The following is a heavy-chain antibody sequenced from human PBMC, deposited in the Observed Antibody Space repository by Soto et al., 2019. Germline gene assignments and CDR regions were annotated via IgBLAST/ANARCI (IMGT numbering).Heavy chain of an antibody. Sequence: GGSLRLSCAASGFTFSSYAMHWVRQAPGKGLEWVAVISYDGSNKYYADSVKGRFTISRDNSKNTLYLQMNSLRAEDTAVYYCARVRSSSWYANYYYGMDVWGQGTTVTVSS. J-gene: IGHJ6*02. D-gene: IGHD6-13*01. CDR3: ARVRSSSWYANYYYGMDV. V-gene: IGHV3-30-3*01. CDR2: ISYDGSNK. CDR1: GFTFSSYA.